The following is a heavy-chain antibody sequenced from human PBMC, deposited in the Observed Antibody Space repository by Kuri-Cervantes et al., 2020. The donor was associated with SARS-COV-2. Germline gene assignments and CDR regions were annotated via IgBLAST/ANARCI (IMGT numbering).Heavy chain of an antibody. D-gene: IGHD3-3*01. CDR2: ISSSSSYK. J-gene: IGHJ6*02. V-gene: IGHV3-11*06. Sequence: GESLKISCAASGFTFSDYYMSWIRQAPGKGLEWVSYISSSSSYKNYADFVKGRFTISRDNAKNSLYLQMNSLRAEDTAVYYCARGLRFLEWLFHSGGGYYYYGMDVWGQGTTVTVSS. CDR1: GFTFSDYY. CDR3: ARGLRFLEWLFHSGGGYYYYGMDV.